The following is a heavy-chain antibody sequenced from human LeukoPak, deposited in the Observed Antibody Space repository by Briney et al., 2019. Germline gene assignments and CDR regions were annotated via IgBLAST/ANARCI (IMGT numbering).Heavy chain of an antibody. CDR2: INHSGGT. D-gene: IGHD1-26*01. CDR1: GVSFSDYY. V-gene: IGHV4-34*01. J-gene: IGHJ4*02. CDR3: ASSVGATSPLDY. Sequence: SETPSLTCAVYGVSFSDYYWSWIRQPPGKGLEWIGEINHSGGTNYNPSLKSRVTISVDTSKNQFSLKLNSVTAADTAVYYCASSVGATSPLDYWGQGTLVTVSS.